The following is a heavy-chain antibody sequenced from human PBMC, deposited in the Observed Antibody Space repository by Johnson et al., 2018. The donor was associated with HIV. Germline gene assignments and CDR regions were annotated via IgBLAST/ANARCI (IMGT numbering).Heavy chain of an antibody. CDR3: ARDFRWLHAFDI. Sequence: QVQLVESGGGVVQPGRSLRLSCAASGFRFSNYALHWVRQTPGKGLEWVALISDDGSKLYYADSVKCQFTISRYNSNNTVNLQMNRLRVDDTAVYYCARDFRWLHAFDIWGQGTMVTVSA. CDR2: ISDDGSKL. V-gene: IGHV3-30*14. D-gene: IGHD5-24*01. J-gene: IGHJ3*02. CDR1: GFRFSNYA.